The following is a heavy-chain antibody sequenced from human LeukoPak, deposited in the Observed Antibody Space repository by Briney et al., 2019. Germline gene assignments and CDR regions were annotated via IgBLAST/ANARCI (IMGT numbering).Heavy chain of an antibody. CDR3: TLTGYYTGAFDI. D-gene: IGHD3-9*01. CDR1: GGSISSYY. CDR2: IYTSGST. J-gene: IGHJ3*02. V-gene: IGHV4-4*07. Sequence: SETLSLTCTVSGGSISSYYWSWIRQPAGKGLEWIGRIYTSGSTNYNPSLKGRVTMSVDTSKNQFSLKLSSVTAADTAVYYCTLTGYYTGAFDIWGQGTMVTVSS.